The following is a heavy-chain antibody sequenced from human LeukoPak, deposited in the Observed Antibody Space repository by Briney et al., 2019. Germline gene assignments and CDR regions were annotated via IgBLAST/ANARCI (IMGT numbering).Heavy chain of an antibody. Sequence: GGSLRLSCAASGYTFSGYWMSWVRRAPGKGLEWVANIKQNGSGKYYVDYVKGRFTISRDNAKNSLYLQMNSLRAEDTAVYYCVRDPYRIVVVPHYFDYWGQGTLVTVSS. D-gene: IGHD3-22*01. CDR1: GYTFSGYW. V-gene: IGHV3-7*01. CDR3: VRDPYRIVVVPHYFDY. J-gene: IGHJ4*02. CDR2: IKQNGSGK.